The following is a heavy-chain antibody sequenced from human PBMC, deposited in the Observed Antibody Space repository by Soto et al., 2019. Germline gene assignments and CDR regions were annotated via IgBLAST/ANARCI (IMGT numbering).Heavy chain of an antibody. J-gene: IGHJ5*02. CDR3: ARGLYYGDYVSDDWFEP. CDR2: IYYSGST. Sequence: SETLSLTCTVSGGSISSGGYYWSWIRQHPGKGLEWIGYIYYSGSTYYNPSLKSRVTISVDTSKNQFSLKLSSVTAADTAVYYCARGLYYGDYVSDDWFEPWGQGTLVTVSS. V-gene: IGHV4-31*03. CDR1: GGSISSGGYY. D-gene: IGHD4-17*01.